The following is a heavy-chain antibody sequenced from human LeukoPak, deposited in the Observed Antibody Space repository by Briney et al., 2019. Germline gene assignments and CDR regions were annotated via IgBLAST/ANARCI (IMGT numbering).Heavy chain of an antibody. Sequence: GASVKVSCKASGYTFTSYGISWVRQAPGKGLDWMGWISAYNGNTNYAQKLQGRVTMTTDTSTSTAYMELRSLRSGDTAVYYCARDEYSSSSDYWGQGTLVTVSS. J-gene: IGHJ4*02. CDR3: ARDEYSSSSDY. V-gene: IGHV1-18*01. CDR2: ISAYNGNT. CDR1: GYTFTSYG. D-gene: IGHD6-6*01.